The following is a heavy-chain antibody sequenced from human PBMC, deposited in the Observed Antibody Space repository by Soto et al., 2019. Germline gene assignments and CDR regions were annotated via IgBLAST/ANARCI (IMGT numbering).Heavy chain of an antibody. CDR1: GFTFSSYW. J-gene: IGHJ6*02. CDR2: INSDGSST. V-gene: IGHV3-74*01. D-gene: IGHD3-3*01. Sequence: GGSLRLSCAASGFTFSSYWMHWVRQAPGKGLVWVSRINSDGSSTSYAYSVKGRFTISRDNAKNTLYLQMNSLRAEDTAVYYCARDRGVLRFLEWLPYYYGMDVWGQGTMVTVSS. CDR3: ARDRGVLRFLEWLPYYYGMDV.